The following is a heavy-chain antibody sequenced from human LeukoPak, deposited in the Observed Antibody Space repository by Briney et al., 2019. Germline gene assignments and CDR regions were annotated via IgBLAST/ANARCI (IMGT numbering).Heavy chain of an antibody. V-gene: IGHV3-15*01. CDR1: GFTFSNAW. Sequence: PGGSLRLSCAASGFTFSNAWMSWVRQAPGKGLEWVGRIKSKTDGGTTDYAAPVKGRFTISRDDSRNTLYLQMNSLKTEDTAVYYCTTDPDYGDPLDYWGQGTLVTVSS. D-gene: IGHD4-17*01. J-gene: IGHJ4*02. CDR3: TTDPDYGDPLDY. CDR2: IKSKTDGGTT.